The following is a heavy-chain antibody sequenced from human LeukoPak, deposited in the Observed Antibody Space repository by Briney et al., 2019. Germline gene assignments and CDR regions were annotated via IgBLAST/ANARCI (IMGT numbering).Heavy chain of an antibody. CDR2: INHSGST. J-gene: IGHJ4*02. CDR3: ARQPDIVLMVYARYFDY. D-gene: IGHD2-8*01. V-gene: IGHV4-34*01. Sequence: SETLSLTRAVYGGSFSGYYWSWIRQPPGKGLEWIGEINHSGSTNYNPSLKSRVTVSVDTSKNQFSLNLSSVTAADTSVYFCARQPDIVLMVYARYFDYWGQGTLVSVSS. CDR1: GGSFSGYY.